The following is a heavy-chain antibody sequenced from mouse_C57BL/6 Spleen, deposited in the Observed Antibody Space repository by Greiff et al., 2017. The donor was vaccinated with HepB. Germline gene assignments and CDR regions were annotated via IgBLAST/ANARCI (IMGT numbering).Heavy chain of an antibody. CDR2: ISYDGSN. D-gene: IGHD1-1*01. J-gene: IGHJ2*01. CDR1: GYSITSGYY. Sequence: EVQLQQSGPGLVKPSQSLSLTCSVTGYSITSGYYWNWIRQFPGNKLEWMGYISYDGSNNYNPSLKNRISITRDTSKNQFFLKLNSVTTEDTATYYWARDWYGSSYRYFDYWGQGTTLTVSS. V-gene: IGHV3-6*01. CDR3: ARDWYGSSYRYFDY.